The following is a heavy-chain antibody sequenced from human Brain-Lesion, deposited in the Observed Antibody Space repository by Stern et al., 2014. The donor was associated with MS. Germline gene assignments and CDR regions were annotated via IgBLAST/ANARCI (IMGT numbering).Heavy chain of an antibody. CDR1: GFTFSSYW. J-gene: IGHJ5*02. V-gene: IGHV3-7*01. CDR3: ARGSDT. D-gene: IGHD2-15*01. Sequence: EVHLVESGGGLVQPGGSLRLSCAASGFTFSSYWMNWVRQAPGKGLEWVAKIKEDGRETYYVDSVKGRFTISRDNAKNSLYLQMNSLRAEDTAVYYCARGSDTWGQGTLVTVSS. CDR2: IKEDGRET.